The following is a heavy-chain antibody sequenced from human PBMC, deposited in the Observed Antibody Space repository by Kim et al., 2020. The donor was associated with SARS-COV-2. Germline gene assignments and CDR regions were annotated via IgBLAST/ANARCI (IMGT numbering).Heavy chain of an antibody. J-gene: IGHJ4*02. CDR1: GFTFSDYY. V-gene: IGHV3-11*01. D-gene: IGHD3-10*01. Sequence: GGSLRLSCESSGFTFSDYYMNWIRQAPGKGLEWVSCISSTGYTTYYPDSVKGRFTISRDNAKKSLYLLMNSLRAEDTAVYYCARSRAPMADFDYWGQGTLVTVSS. CDR3: ARSRAPMADFDY. CDR2: ISSTGYTT.